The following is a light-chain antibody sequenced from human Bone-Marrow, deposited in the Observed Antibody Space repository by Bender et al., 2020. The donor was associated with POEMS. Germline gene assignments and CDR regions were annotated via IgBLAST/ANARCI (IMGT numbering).Light chain of an antibody. CDR3: CSYAGSRTWV. J-gene: IGLJ3*02. CDR1: SSDVGNYNA. CDR2: DVT. Sequence: QSALTQPASVSGSPGQSITISCSGTSSDVGNYNAVSWYQQYSGKAPKLMIYDVTKRASGVSHRFSGSKSGNTASLTISGLQAEDEAAYHCCSYAGSRTWVFGGGTKVTVL. V-gene: IGLV2-23*02.